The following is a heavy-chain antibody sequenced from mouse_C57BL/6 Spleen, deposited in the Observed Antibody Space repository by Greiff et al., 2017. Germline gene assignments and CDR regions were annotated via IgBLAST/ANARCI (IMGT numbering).Heavy chain of an antibody. CDR3: ARSDGYSFAY. CDR1: GYTFTSYW. CDR2: IDPSDSYT. Sequence: QVQLQQPGAELVRPGTSVKLSCKASGYTFTSYWMHWVKQRPGQGLEWIGVIDPSDSYTNYNQKFKGKATLTVDTSSSTAYMQLSSLTSEDSAVYYCARSDGYSFAYWGLGTLVTVSA. V-gene: IGHV1-59*01. J-gene: IGHJ3*01. D-gene: IGHD2-3*01.